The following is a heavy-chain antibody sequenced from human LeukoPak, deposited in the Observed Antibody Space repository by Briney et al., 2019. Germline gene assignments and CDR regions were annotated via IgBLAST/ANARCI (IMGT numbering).Heavy chain of an antibody. CDR2: IIPIFGTA. D-gene: IGHD6-19*01. Sequence: ASVKVSCKASGGTFSSYAISWVRQAPGQGLEWMGGIIPIFGTANYAQKFQGRVTITTDESTSTAYMELSSLRSDDTAVYYCARDYSSGWYIPFDIWGQGTMVTVSS. J-gene: IGHJ3*02. CDR3: ARDYSSGWYIPFDI. CDR1: GGTFSSYA. V-gene: IGHV1-69*05.